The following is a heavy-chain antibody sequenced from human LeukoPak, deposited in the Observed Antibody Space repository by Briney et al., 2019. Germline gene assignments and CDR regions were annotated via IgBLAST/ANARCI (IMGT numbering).Heavy chain of an antibody. CDR3: AKDGHWTFDY. V-gene: IGHV3-30*02. CDR1: GFTFSSFG. J-gene: IGHJ4*02. Sequence: PGGSLRLSCAASGFTFSSFGTHCVRQAPGKGLAWVAFLGHEGTNKYYAESVKGRFTISRDDSKNTLFLQMDSLRPEDTAVYYCAKDGHWTFDYWGQGTLVTVSS. CDR2: LGHEGTNK. D-gene: IGHD1-1*01.